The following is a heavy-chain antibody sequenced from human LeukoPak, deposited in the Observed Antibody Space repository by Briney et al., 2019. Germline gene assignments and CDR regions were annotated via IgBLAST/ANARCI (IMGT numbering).Heavy chain of an antibody. V-gene: IGHV5-51*01. CDR2: IYPGDSDT. CDR1: GYNFGSYW. J-gene: IGHJ5*02. CDR3: ARRDIAVGGKGFDP. D-gene: IGHD6-13*01. Sequence: GASLQISCKGSGYNFGSYWIAWVRQMPGKGLEWMGIIYPGDSDTRYSPSFEGQVTISSDKSISTAYLQWSSLKASDTAMYYCARRDIAVGGKGFDPWGQGTLVTVS.